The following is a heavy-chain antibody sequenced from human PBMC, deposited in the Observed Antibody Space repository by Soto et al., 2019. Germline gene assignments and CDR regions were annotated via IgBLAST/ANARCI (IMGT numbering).Heavy chain of an antibody. V-gene: IGHV4-34*01. CDR2: INHSGST. CDR3: AREEGYCSSTSCYRRRLNWFDP. CDR1: GGSFSGYY. J-gene: IGHJ5*02. D-gene: IGHD2-2*01. Sequence: SETLSLTCAVYGGSFSGYYWSWIRQPPGKGLEWIGEINHSGSTNYNPSLKSRVTISVDTSKNQFSLKLSSVTDADTAVYYCAREEGYCSSTSCYRRRLNWFDPWGQGTLVTVSS.